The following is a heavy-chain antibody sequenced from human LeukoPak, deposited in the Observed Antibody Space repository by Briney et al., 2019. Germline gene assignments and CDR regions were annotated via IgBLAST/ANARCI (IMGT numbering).Heavy chain of an antibody. D-gene: IGHD4-17*01. CDR2: INPSGGST. CDR3: ARVTTGFYWCFDL. Sequence: ASAKVSCKASGYTFTSYYMHWVRQAPGQGLEWMGIINPSGGSTSYAQKFQGRVTMTRDTSTSTVYMELSSLRSEDTAVYYCARVTTGFYWCFDLWGRGTLVTVSS. V-gene: IGHV1-46*01. CDR1: GYTFTSYY. J-gene: IGHJ2*01.